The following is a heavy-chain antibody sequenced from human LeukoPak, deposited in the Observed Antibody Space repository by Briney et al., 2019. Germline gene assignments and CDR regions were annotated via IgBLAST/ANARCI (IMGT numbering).Heavy chain of an antibody. J-gene: IGHJ4*02. Sequence: GRSLRLSCAASGFTFSSYGMHWVRQAPGKGLEWVAVIWYDGSNKYYADSVKGRLTISRDNSKNTLYLQMNSLRAEDTAVYYCARDVRYDSSGYLPYWGQGTLVTVSS. CDR1: GFTFSSYG. V-gene: IGHV3-33*01. CDR2: IWYDGSNK. CDR3: ARDVRYDSSGYLPY. D-gene: IGHD3-22*01.